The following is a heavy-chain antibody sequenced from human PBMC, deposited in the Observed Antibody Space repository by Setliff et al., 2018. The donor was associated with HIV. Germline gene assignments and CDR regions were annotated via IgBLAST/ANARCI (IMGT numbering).Heavy chain of an antibody. D-gene: IGHD3-16*02. CDR3: ARDGAFVGGTYRYQGFDH. CDR1: GYIFSNFA. V-gene: IGHV1-3*01. Sequence: ASVKVSCKASGYIFSNFAMHWVRQVPGPRLEWMGWINAGDGNTKYSQNIQGRVSITRDTSATTVYMELSRLRSEDTAVYYCARDGAFVGGTYRYQGFDHWGQGSLVTVPQ. J-gene: IGHJ4*02. CDR2: INAGDGNT.